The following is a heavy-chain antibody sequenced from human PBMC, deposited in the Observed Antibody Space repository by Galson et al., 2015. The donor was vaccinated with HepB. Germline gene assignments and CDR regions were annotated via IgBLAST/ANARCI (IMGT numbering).Heavy chain of an antibody. Sequence: SLRLSCAASGFTSSSYGMHWVRQAPGKGLEWVAVISYDGSNKYYADSVKGRFTISRDNSKNTLYLQMNSLRAEDTAVYYCAKDPLLWFGVGGMDVWGQGTTVTVSS. J-gene: IGHJ6*02. CDR1: GFTSSSYG. CDR2: ISYDGSNK. V-gene: IGHV3-30*18. CDR3: AKDPLLWFGVGGMDV. D-gene: IGHD3-10*01.